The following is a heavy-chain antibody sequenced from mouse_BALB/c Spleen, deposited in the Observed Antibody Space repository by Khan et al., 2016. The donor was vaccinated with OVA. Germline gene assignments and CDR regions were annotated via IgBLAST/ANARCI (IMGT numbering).Heavy chain of an antibody. D-gene: IGHD1-1*01. CDR2: IWGDEST. Sequence: QVQLKESGPGLVAPSQSLSITCTVSGFSLTSYGVSWVRQPPGKGLEWLGVIWGDESTTYHSPLLSRLSVSKDNSKSQVFLKLKSLETDDTATYYCARFYYGRINFYAVDHWGQGTSVTVSS. V-gene: IGHV2-3*01. CDR3: ARFYYGRINFYAVDH. J-gene: IGHJ4*01. CDR1: GFSLTSYG.